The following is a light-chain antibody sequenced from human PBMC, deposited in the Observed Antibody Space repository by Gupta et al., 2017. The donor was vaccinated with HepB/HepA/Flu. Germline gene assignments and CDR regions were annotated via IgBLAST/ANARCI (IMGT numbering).Light chain of an antibody. CDR2: GAS. CDR1: QSVSSN. CDR3: QQYNNLPLT. J-gene: IGKJ4*01. Sequence: EIVMTPSPATLSVSPGESATLSCRASQSVSSNLAWYQQKPGQAPRLLIYGASTRATGIPARFSGSGSGTEFTLTISSLQSEDFAVYYCQQYNNLPLTFGGGTKVEIK. V-gene: IGKV3-15*01.